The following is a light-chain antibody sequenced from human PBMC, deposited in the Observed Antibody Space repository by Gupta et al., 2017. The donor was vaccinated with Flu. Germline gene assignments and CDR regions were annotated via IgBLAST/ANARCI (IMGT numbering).Light chain of an antibody. V-gene: IGLV1-44*01. J-gene: IGLJ1*01. Sequence: QSVLAPPPSAPGTPGQRVTIPCSGRSSNIGSNTVNWYQQVPGMAPKLLIYGNNQRPSGVPDRFSGSKSGTSASLAINGLQSEDEADYYCAAWDDSLNGHYVFGTGTKVTVL. CDR2: GNN. CDR3: AAWDDSLNGHYV. CDR1: SSNIGSNT.